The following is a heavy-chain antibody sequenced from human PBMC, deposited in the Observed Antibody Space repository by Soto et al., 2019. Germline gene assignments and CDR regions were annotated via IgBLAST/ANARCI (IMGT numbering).Heavy chain of an antibody. V-gene: IGHV3-23*01. Sequence: GGSLRLSCAASGFTFSSYAMSWVRQAPGKGLEWVSAISGSGGSTYYADSVKGRFTISRDNSKNTLYLQMNSLRAEDTAVSYCAKDRHDYVWGSYRIPSYFDYWGQGTLVTVSS. CDR3: AKDRHDYVWGSYRIPSYFDY. D-gene: IGHD3-16*02. CDR2: ISGSGGST. J-gene: IGHJ4*02. CDR1: GFTFSSYA.